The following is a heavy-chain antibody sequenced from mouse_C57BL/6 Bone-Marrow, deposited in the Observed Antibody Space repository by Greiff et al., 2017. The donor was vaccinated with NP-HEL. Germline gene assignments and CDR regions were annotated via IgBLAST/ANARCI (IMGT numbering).Heavy chain of an antibody. CDR3: AREIYDGYSFYAMDY. CDR1: GFTFSDFY. D-gene: IGHD2-3*01. V-gene: IGHV7-1*01. CDR2: SRNKANDYTT. J-gene: IGHJ4*01. Sequence: EVKVVESGGGLVQSGRSLRLSCATSGFTFSDFYMEWVRQAPGKGLEWIAASRNKANDYTTEYSASVKGRFIVSRDTSQSILYLQMNALRAEDTAIYYCAREIYDGYSFYAMDYWGQGTSVTVSS.